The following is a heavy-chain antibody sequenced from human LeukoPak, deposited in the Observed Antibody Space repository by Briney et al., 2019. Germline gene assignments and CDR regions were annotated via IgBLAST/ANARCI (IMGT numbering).Heavy chain of an antibody. J-gene: IGHJ4*02. V-gene: IGHV3-9*01. Sequence: GGSLRLSCAASGFTFDDYAMHWVRQAPGKGLEWVSGISWNSGSIGYADSVKGRFTISRDNAKNSLYLQMNGLRAEDTALYYCAKDRGAYYDSSGYYQTHFDYWGQGTLVTVSS. D-gene: IGHD3-22*01. CDR2: ISWNSGSI. CDR3: AKDRGAYYDSSGYYQTHFDY. CDR1: GFTFDDYA.